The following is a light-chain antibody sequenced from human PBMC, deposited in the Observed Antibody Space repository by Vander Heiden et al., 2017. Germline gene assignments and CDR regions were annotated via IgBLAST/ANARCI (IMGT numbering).Light chain of an antibody. Sequence: EIVLTQSPGTLSLSPGERATLSCRASQSVSSSYLAWYQQKPGQSPRLLIYGASSRATGIPDGFSGSGSGTDFTLTISRLEPEDFAVYYCQQYGFSLTFGGGTKVEIK. J-gene: IGKJ4*01. V-gene: IGKV3-20*01. CDR1: QSVSSSY. CDR3: QQYGFSLT. CDR2: GAS.